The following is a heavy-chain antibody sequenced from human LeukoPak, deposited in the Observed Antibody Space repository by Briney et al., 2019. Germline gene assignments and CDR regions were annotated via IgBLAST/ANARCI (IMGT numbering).Heavy chain of an antibody. V-gene: IGHV4-59*02. CDR1: GDFVNNYY. CDR3: ARRGEFSEFDY. Sequence: SETLSLTCNVSGDFVNNYYWSWIRQPPGKELEWIGYIYYTGSTSYNPSLKSRVTISIDTSKKQFSLKLSSVTAADTAVYYCARRGEFSEFDYWGQGTLVTVSS. J-gene: IGHJ4*02. CDR2: IYYTGST. D-gene: IGHD3-16*01.